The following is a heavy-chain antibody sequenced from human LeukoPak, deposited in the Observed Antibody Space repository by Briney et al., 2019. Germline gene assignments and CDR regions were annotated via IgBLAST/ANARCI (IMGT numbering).Heavy chain of an antibody. V-gene: IGHV7-4-1*02. J-gene: IGHJ4*02. D-gene: IGHD1-26*01. CDR2: INTNTGNP. CDR3: ARAKLVGATPIGNY. CDR1: GYTFTSYA. Sequence: ASVKVSCKASGYTFTSYAMNWVRQAPGQGLEWMGWINTNTGNPTYAQGFTGRFVFSLDTPVSTAYLQISSLKAEDTAVYYCARAKLVGATPIGNYWGQGTLVTVSS.